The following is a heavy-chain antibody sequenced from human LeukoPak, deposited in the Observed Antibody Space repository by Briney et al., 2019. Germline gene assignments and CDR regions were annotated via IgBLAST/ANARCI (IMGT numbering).Heavy chain of an antibody. D-gene: IGHD2-2*01. V-gene: IGHV3-30*18. J-gene: IGHJ4*02. CDR2: ISYDGSNK. Sequence: GGSLRLSCAASGFIFSSYGMHWVRQAPGKGLEWVAVISYDGSNKYYADSVKGRFTISRDISTDALWLQMDSLRTEDTAVYYCAKGPLRGTAAAIDYWGQGTLVTVSS. CDR1: GFIFSSYG. CDR3: AKGPLRGTAAAIDY.